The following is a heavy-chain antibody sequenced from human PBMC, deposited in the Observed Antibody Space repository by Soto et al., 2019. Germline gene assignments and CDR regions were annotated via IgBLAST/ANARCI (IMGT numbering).Heavy chain of an antibody. CDR3: AREVEYTSAFGISSSFDY. Sequence: GGSLRLSCATSGFTFTSFTMHWVRQAPGKGLEWIAVMSYDGARTDYADAVKGRFTISRDTSKNTLYLQMNSLRSEDTAVYYCAREVEYTSAFGISSSFDYWGQGTLVTVSS. CDR2: MSYDGART. J-gene: IGHJ4*02. CDR1: GFTFTSFT. D-gene: IGHD6-19*01. V-gene: IGHV3-30-3*01.